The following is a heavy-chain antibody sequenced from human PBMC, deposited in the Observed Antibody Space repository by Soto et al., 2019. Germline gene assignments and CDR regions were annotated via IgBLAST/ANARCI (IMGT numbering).Heavy chain of an antibody. J-gene: IGHJ6*02. Sequence: GGSLRLSCAASGFTFSIYWMTWVRQAPGRGLEWVANIKQDGSEKYYVDSVKGRFTISRDNAKSSLFLQMNSLRAEDTALYYCAREGGGYGDYFYYYGMDVWGQGTTVTVSS. D-gene: IGHD4-17*01. CDR3: AREGGGYGDYFYYYGMDV. V-gene: IGHV3-7*01. CDR2: IKQDGSEK. CDR1: GFTFSIYW.